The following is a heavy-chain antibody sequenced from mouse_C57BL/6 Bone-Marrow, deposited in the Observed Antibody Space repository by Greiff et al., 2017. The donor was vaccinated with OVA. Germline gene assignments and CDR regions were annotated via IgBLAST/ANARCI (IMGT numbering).Heavy chain of an antibody. D-gene: IGHD1-1*01. V-gene: IGHV1-81*01. CDR3: ARSYYDGSSYGGDWYFDV. J-gene: IGHJ1*03. Sequence: QVQLQQSGAELARPGASVKLSCKASGYTITSYGISWVKQRTGQGLEWIGEIYPRSGNTYYNEKFKGKATLTADKSSSTEYMELRSLTSEDSAVYFCARSYYDGSSYGGDWYFDVWGTGTTVTVSS. CDR2: IYPRSGNT. CDR1: GYTITSYG.